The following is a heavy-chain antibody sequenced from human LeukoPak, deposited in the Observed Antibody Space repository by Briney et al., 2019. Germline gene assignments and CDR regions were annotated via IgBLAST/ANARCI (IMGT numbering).Heavy chain of an antibody. CDR3: ARAVPWALTYGMDV. CDR1: GGSISSYY. CDR2: IYYSGCT. V-gene: IGHV4-59*01. D-gene: IGHD4/OR15-4a*01. Sequence: SETLALTCTVSGGSISSYYWSWIRQPPGKGLEWIGYIYYSGCTNYNPSLKSRVTISVDTSMNQFSLKLSSVTAADTAVYYCARAVPWALTYGMDVWGQGTTVTVS. J-gene: IGHJ6*02.